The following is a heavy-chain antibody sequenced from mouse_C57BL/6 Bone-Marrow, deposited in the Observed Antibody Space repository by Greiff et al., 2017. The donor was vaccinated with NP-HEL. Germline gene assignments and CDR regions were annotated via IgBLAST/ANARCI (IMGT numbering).Heavy chain of an antibody. CDR1: GYTFTSYW. Sequence: QVQLQQPGAELVRPGSSVKLSCKASGYTFTSYWMHWVKQRPIQGLEWIGNIDPSDSETHYNQKFKDKATLTVDKSSSTAYMQLSSLTSEDSAVYYCARAPLYYDYDVGAMDYWGQGTSVTVSS. V-gene: IGHV1-52*01. D-gene: IGHD2-4*01. J-gene: IGHJ4*01. CDR3: ARAPLYYDYDVGAMDY. CDR2: IDPSDSET.